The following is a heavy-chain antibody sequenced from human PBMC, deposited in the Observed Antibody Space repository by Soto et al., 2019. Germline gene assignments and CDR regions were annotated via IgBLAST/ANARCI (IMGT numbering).Heavy chain of an antibody. CDR1: GFTFSSYA. J-gene: IGHJ6*02. CDR2: ISGSGGST. Sequence: PGGSLRLSCAASGFTFSSYAMSWVRQAPGKGLEWVSAISGSGGSTYYADSVKGRFTISRDNSKNTLYLQMNSLRAEDTAVYYFAKDLNQGGQYYYYGMDVWGQGTTVTVSS. D-gene: IGHD1-26*01. V-gene: IGHV3-23*01. CDR3: AKDLNQGGQYYYYGMDV.